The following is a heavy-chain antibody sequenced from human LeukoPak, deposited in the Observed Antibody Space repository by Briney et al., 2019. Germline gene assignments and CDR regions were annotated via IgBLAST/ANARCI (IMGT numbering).Heavy chain of an antibody. V-gene: IGHV1-18*03. Sequence: ASVTVSCTASGYTFTSYGISWVRQAPGQGLEWMGWISAYNGNTNYAQKLQGRVTMTTDTSTSTAYMELRSLRSDDMAVYYCARDPSLWFGELLPRSNWFDPWGQGTLVTVSS. D-gene: IGHD3-10*01. CDR2: ISAYNGNT. CDR1: GYTFTSYG. J-gene: IGHJ5*02. CDR3: ARDPSLWFGELLPRSNWFDP.